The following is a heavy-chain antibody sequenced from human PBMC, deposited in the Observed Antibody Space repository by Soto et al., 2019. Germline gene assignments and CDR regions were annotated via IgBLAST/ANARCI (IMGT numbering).Heavy chain of an antibody. D-gene: IGHD3-10*01. CDR1: GYTFTSYG. V-gene: IGHV1-18*01. CDR2: ISAYNGNT. J-gene: IGHJ3*02. CDR3: ASLGAYYYGSGSYYNDAFDI. Sequence: QVQLVQSGAELKKPGASVKVSCKASGYTFTSYGISWVRQAPGQGLEWMGWISAYNGNTNYAQKLQGRVTMTTDTSTSTAYMELRSLRSDDTAVYYCASLGAYYYGSGSYYNDAFDIWGQGTMVTVSS.